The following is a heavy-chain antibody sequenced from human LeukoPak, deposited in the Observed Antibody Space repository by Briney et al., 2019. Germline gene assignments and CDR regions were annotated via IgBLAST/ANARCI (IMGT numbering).Heavy chain of an antibody. D-gene: IGHD3-3*01. CDR2: ISGSGGST. J-gene: IGHJ5*02. CDR3: APGGPYDFWSGYPITKTFDP. CDR1: KFTFSNYG. V-gene: IGHV3-23*01. Sequence: GGSLRLSCTASKFTFSNYGMQWVRQAPGKGLEWVSAISGSGGSTYYADSVKGRFTISRDNSKNTLYLQMNSLRAEDTAVYYCAPGGPYDFWSGYPITKTFDPWGQGTLVTVSS.